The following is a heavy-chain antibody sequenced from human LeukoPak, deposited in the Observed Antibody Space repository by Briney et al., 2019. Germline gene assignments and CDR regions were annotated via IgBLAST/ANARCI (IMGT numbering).Heavy chain of an antibody. V-gene: IGHV1-18*01. CDR2: ISAYNGNT. Sequence: ASVKVSCKASGYTSTSYGISWVRQAPGQGLEWMGWISAYNGNTNYAQKLQGRVTMTTDTSTSTAYMELRSLRSDDTAVYYCARMYSGSYYDWFDPWGQGTLVTVSS. J-gene: IGHJ5*02. CDR3: ARMYSGSYYDWFDP. D-gene: IGHD1-26*01. CDR1: GYTSTSYG.